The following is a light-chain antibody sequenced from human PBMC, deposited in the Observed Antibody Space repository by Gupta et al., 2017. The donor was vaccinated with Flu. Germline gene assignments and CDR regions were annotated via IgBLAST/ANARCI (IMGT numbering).Light chain of an antibody. CDR2: EVN. CDR3: TSYTSSGTRV. CDR1: NSDVGGYNY. V-gene: IGLV2-14*01. Sequence: QSALTQPASVSGSPGQSITISCTGTNSDVGGYNYVSWYQQEPGKAPKLMIYEVNNRPSGVSYRFSGSKSGNTASLTISGLQAEDETDYYCTSYTSSGTRVFGTGTKVTVL. J-gene: IGLJ1*01.